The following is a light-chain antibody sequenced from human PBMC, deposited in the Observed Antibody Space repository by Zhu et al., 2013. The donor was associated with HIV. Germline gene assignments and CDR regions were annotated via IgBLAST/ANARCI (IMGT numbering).Light chain of an antibody. CDR3: QQRSKWPPFT. V-gene: IGKV3D-20*02. Sequence: EVVLTQSPATLSVSPGERATLSCRASQSVRGDFLAWYQQKPGQAPRVVIYGASSRATGIPARFSGSGSGTDFTLTISSLEPEDFTVYYCQQRSKWPPFTFGQGTKLEIK. CDR2: GAS. J-gene: IGKJ2*01. CDR1: QSVRGD.